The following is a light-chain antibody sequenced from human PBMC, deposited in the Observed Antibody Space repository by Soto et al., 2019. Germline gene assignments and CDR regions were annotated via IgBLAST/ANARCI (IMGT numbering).Light chain of an antibody. CDR1: SSDVGGYNY. Sequence: QSVLTHPRSGSGSPGQSVTISCTGTSSDVGGYNYVSWYQQHPGKAPKLMIYDVSKRPSGVPDRFSGSKSGSTASLTISGLQAEDEADYYCCSYAGSYNYVFGTGTKVTVL. CDR3: CSYAGSYNYV. J-gene: IGLJ1*01. V-gene: IGLV2-11*01. CDR2: DVS.